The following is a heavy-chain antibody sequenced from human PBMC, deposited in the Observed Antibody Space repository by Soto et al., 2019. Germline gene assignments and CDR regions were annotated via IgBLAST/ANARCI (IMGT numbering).Heavy chain of an antibody. CDR2: IWYDGSNE. CDR3: ARQGNSSLPHFHY. Sequence: QVQLVGSGGGVVQPGRSLSVSCAASGFRFRSYGMHWVRQAPGKGLEWVALIWYDGSNENYGDSVKGRFTIFRGNSKNTLYLQMNNLRAEDTAVYYCARQGNSSLPHFHYWGQGTLVTVSS. CDR1: GFRFRSYG. V-gene: IGHV3-33*01. D-gene: IGHD6-13*01. J-gene: IGHJ1*01.